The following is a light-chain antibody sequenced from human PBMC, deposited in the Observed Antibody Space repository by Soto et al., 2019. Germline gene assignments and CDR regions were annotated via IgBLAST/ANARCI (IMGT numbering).Light chain of an antibody. V-gene: IGLV1-44*01. Sequence: QLVLTQPPSASGTPGQRVTISCSTSSSNLGDNTVNWYQQVPGTAPKLLIYSYDQRPSGVPDRFSGSKSGTSASLAISGLQSGDEADYYCAAWDASLDGYVFGTGTKLTVL. CDR2: SYD. CDR3: AAWDASLDGYV. J-gene: IGLJ1*01. CDR1: SSNLGDNT.